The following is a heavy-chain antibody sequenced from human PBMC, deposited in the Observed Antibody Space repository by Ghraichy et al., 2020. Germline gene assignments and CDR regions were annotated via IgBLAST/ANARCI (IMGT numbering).Heavy chain of an antibody. CDR2: ISYDGSNK. V-gene: IGHV3-30-3*01. Sequence: GGSLRLSCAASGFTFSSYAMHWVRQAPGKGLEWVAVISYDGSNKYYADSVKGRFTISRDNSKNTLYLQMNSLRAEDTAVYYCASPRTTVTTLKYWGQGTLVTVSS. J-gene: IGHJ4*02. CDR3: ASPRTTVTTLKY. CDR1: GFTFSSYA. D-gene: IGHD4-17*01.